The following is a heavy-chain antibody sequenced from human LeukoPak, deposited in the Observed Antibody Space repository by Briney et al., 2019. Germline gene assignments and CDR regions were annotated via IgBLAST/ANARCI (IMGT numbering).Heavy chain of an antibody. V-gene: IGHV1-18*01. Sequence: ASVKVSCKASGYTFTKYDIHWVRQAPGQRLVWMGWISPYIGNTYYSQKLQGRVTMTTDTSTTTAYMELRSLRSDDTAVYYCAKSPTNYYDSSAGAFDIWGQGTMVTVSS. J-gene: IGHJ3*02. D-gene: IGHD3-22*01. CDR3: AKSPTNYYDSSAGAFDI. CDR2: ISPYIGNT. CDR1: GYTFTKYD.